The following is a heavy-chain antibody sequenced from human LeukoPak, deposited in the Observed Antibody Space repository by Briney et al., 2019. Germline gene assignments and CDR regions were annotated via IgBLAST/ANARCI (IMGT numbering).Heavy chain of an antibody. V-gene: IGHV4-34*01. CDR3: ARGNVYSSSWYIMARGISKRGNFDY. CDR1: GGSISSYY. Sequence: SETLSLTYTVSGGSISSYYWSWIRQPPGKGLEWIGEINHSGSTNYNPSLKSRVTISVDTSKNQFSLKLSSVTAADTAVYYCARGNVYSSSWYIMARGISKRGNFDYWGQGTLVTVSS. D-gene: IGHD6-13*01. CDR2: INHSGST. J-gene: IGHJ4*02.